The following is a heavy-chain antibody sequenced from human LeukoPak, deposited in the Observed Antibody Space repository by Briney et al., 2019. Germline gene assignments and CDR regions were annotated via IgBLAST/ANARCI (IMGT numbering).Heavy chain of an antibody. CDR2: ISYDGSSK. D-gene: IGHD6-13*01. V-gene: IGHV3-30*18. CDR1: GFTFSSYG. Sequence: HAGGSLRLSCAASGFTFSSYGMHWVRQAPGKGLEWVAVISYDGSSKYYADSVKGRFTISRDNSKNTLYLQMNSLRAEDTAVYYCAKGSSSSSSLDYYGMDVWGQGTTVTVSS. CDR3: AKGSSSSSSLDYYGMDV. J-gene: IGHJ6*02.